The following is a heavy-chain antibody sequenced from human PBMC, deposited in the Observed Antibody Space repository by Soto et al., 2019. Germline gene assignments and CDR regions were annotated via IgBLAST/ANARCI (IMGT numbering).Heavy chain of an antibody. CDR2: ISYDGSNK. V-gene: IGHV3-30*18. Sequence: QVQLVESGGGVVQPGRSLRLSCAASGFTFSSYGMHWVRQAPGKGLEWVAVISYDGSNKYYADSVKGRFTISRDNSKNTLYLQMNSLRAEDTAVYYCAKVRTSRTNDAFDIWGQGTMVTGSS. J-gene: IGHJ3*02. CDR1: GFTFSSYG. CDR3: AKVRTSRTNDAFDI. D-gene: IGHD2-2*01.